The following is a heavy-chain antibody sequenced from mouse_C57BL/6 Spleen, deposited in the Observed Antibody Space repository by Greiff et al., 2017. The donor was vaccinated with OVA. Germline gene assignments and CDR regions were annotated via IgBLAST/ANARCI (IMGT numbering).Heavy chain of an antibody. V-gene: IGHV5-4*01. CDR1: GFTFSSYA. J-gene: IGHJ2*01. CDR3: ARDEGSTVVAGFDY. CDR2: ISDGGSYT. Sequence: EVKLVESGGGLVKPGGSLKLSCAASGFTFSSYAMSWVRQTPEKRLEWVATISDGGSYTYYPDNVKGRFTISRDNAKNNLYLQMSHLKSEDTAMYYCARDEGSTVVAGFDYWGQGTTLTVSS. D-gene: IGHD1-1*01.